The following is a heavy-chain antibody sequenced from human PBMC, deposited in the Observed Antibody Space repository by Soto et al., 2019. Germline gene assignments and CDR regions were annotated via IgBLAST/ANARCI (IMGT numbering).Heavy chain of an antibody. CDR2: ISAYNGNT. V-gene: IGHV1-18*04. Sequence: ASVKVSCKASGYTFTSYGISWVRQAPGQGLEWMGWISAYNGNTNYAQKLQGRVAMTTDTSTSTAYMELRSLRSDDTAVYYCARAGAGTAGPRENWFDPWGQGTLVTVSS. D-gene: IGHD6-19*01. J-gene: IGHJ5*02. CDR3: ARAGAGTAGPRENWFDP. CDR1: GYTFTSYG.